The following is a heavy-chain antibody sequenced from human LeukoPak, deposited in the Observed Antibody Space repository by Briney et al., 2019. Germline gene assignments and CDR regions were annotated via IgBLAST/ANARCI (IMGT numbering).Heavy chain of an antibody. J-gene: IGHJ6*03. CDR2: ISGGGLST. CDR1: GFTFTSYA. CDR3: VKVRAARPTTYYYMDV. D-gene: IGHD6-6*01. V-gene: IGHV3-23*01. Sequence: PGGSLRLSCAASGFTFTSYAMSWVRQAPGKGLEWVSAISGGGLSTYYADSVKGRFTISRDNSKTTLFLQMNSLRGDDTAVYYCVKVRAARPTTYYYMDVWGKGTTVTVSS.